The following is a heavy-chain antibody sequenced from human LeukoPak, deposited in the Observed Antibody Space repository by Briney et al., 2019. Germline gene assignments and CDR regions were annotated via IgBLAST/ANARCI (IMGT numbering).Heavy chain of an antibody. V-gene: IGHV1-18*01. J-gene: IGHJ1*01. CDR3: ARAWYYDSSGYAPSQH. D-gene: IGHD3-22*01. CDR2: ISAYNGNT. CDR1: GYTFTSYG. Sequence: GASVKVSCKASGYTFTSYGISWVRQAPGQGLEWMGWISAYNGNTNYAQKLQGRVTMTTDTSTSTAYMELRSLRSDDTAVYYCARAWYYDSSGYAPSQHWGQGTLVTVSS.